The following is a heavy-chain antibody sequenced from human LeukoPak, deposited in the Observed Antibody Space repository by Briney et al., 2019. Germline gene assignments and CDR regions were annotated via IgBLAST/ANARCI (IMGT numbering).Heavy chain of an antibody. Sequence: GGSLRLSCAASGFTFNNYAMSWVRQAPGKGLEWVSGISSGDSTYYADSVKGRFTISRDNSKNTLYLQMNSLRAEDTAVYHCARAYSTSWYDYWGQGTLVTVSS. CDR3: ARAYSTSWYDY. D-gene: IGHD6-13*01. J-gene: IGHJ4*02. CDR1: GFTFNNYA. V-gene: IGHV3-23*01. CDR2: ISSGDST.